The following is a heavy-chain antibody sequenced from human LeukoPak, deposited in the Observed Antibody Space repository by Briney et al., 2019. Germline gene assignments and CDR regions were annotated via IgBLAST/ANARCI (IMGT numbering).Heavy chain of an antibody. CDR3: ARTEGFSPDFDF. V-gene: IGHV1-46*01. CDR1: GYTFTKYY. D-gene: IGHD3-10*01. Sequence: ASVKVSCKASGYTFTKYYMHWVRQAPGQGLEWMGITNPNSGAATYAQRFQGRVTMTRDMSTSTFYMELSSLRSEDTAVYYCARTEGFSPDFDFWGQGTLVTVSS. CDR2: TNPNSGAA. J-gene: IGHJ4*01.